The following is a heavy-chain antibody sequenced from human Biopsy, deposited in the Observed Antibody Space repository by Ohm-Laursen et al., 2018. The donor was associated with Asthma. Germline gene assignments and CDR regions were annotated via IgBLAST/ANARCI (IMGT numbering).Heavy chain of an antibody. Sequence: ASVKVSCKSSGYNFISFAIHWVRQAPGQRLEWMGWVNTGNGDTKYSQKFQGRVTITRDTSASTAYMELRSLRSEDTATYYCARTYYDFLTGQVKDVFGVWGQGTLVTVSS. CDR1: GYNFISFA. D-gene: IGHD3-9*01. CDR2: VNTGNGDT. V-gene: IGHV1-3*04. J-gene: IGHJ3*01. CDR3: ARTYYDFLTGQVKDVFGV.